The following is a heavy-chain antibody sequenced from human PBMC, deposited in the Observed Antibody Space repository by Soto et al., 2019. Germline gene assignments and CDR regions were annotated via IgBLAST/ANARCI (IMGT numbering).Heavy chain of an antibody. D-gene: IGHD6-19*01. V-gene: IGHV4-39*01. Sequence: SETLSLTCTVSGGSISSSSYYWGWIRQPPGKGLEWIGSIYYSGSTYYNPSLKSRVTISVDTSKNQFSLKLSSVTAADTAVYYCARIAVAAPGDYWGQGTLVTVSS. CDR3: ARIAVAAPGDY. CDR2: IYYSGST. J-gene: IGHJ4*02. CDR1: GGSISSSSYY.